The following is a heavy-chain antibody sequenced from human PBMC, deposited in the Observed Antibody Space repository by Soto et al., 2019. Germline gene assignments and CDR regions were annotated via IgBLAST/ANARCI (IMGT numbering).Heavy chain of an antibody. D-gene: IGHD3-9*01. CDR1: GGSISSSNW. Sequence: LSLTCAVSGGSISSSNWWSWVRQPPGKGLEWIGEIYHSGSTNYNPSLKSRVTISVDKSKNQFSLKLSSVTAADTAVYYCAREVYDILTGYYRGTWWFDPWGQGTLVTVSS. CDR2: IYHSGST. J-gene: IGHJ5*02. V-gene: IGHV4-4*02. CDR3: AREVYDILTGYYRGTWWFDP.